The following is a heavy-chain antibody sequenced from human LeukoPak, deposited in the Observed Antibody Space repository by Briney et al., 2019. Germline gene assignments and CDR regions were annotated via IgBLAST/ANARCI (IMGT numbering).Heavy chain of an antibody. V-gene: IGHV3-64D*06. CDR1: GFTFSNCA. J-gene: IGHJ4*02. D-gene: IGHD3-22*01. CDR3: VKRVAGSRGYDY. CDR2: ISTDGGGT. Sequence: GGSLRLSCSASGFTFSNCAMHWVRQAPGKGLEYVSAISTDGGGTYYADSVKGRFTISRDNSKDTLFLQMSSLRPEDTAVYYCVKRVAGSRGYDYWGQGTLVTVSS.